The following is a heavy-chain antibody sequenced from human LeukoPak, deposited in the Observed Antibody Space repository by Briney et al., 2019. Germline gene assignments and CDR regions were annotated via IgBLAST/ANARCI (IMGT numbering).Heavy chain of an antibody. D-gene: IGHD3-22*01. CDR3: TRATSSGPLFTYHMDV. CDR2: IYYTGSS. CDR1: GGSISSSDDY. V-gene: IGHV4-39*07. Sequence: SETLSLTCSVSGGSISSSDDYWGFVRQTPGKGLEWVGSIYYTGSSHYNPSLKSRATISVDTSKNQFSLNLSSVTAADTAVYYCTRATSSGPLFTYHMDVWGKGTTVTVSS. J-gene: IGHJ6*03.